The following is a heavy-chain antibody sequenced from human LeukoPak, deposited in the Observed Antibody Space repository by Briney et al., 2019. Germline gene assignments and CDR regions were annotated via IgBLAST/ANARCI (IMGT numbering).Heavy chain of an antibody. CDR3: ASKVNYSPFDV. D-gene: IGHD2-15*01. CDR2: INSDESST. Sequence: GGSLRLSCAASGFTFSIYWMYWVRHAPGKGLVWVSRINSDESSTSYADSVKGRFIISRDNDKRTLYLQMNSLRAEDTAVYYCASKVNYSPFDVWGLGTLVTVSS. V-gene: IGHV3-74*01. CDR1: GFTFSIYW. J-gene: IGHJ4*02.